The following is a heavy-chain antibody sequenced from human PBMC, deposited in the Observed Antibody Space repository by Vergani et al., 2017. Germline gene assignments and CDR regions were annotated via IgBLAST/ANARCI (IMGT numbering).Heavy chain of an antibody. D-gene: IGHD3-16*02. CDR2: INPNSGGT. CDR3: ARLSVTDY. CDR1: G. V-gene: IGHV1-2*02. Sequence: QVQPVQSGAEVKKPGASVKVSCKASGQGLEWMGWINPNSGGTNYAQKFQGRVTMTRDTSISTAYMELSRLRSDDTAVYYCARLSVTDYWGQGTLVTVSS. J-gene: IGHJ4*02.